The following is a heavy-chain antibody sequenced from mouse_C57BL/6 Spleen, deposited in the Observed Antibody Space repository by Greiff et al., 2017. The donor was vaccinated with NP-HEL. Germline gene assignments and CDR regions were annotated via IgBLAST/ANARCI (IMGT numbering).Heavy chain of an antibody. CDR3: ATMVRD. V-gene: IGHV1-82*01. CDR2: IYPGDGDT. Sequence: QVQLQQSGPELVKPGASVKISCKASGYAFSSSWMNWVKQRPGKGLEWIGRIYPGDGDTNYNGKFKGKATLTADKSSSTAYMQLSSLTAEDSAVYFCATMVRDWGQGTTLTVSS. CDR1: GYAFSSSW. D-gene: IGHD2-2*01. J-gene: IGHJ2*01.